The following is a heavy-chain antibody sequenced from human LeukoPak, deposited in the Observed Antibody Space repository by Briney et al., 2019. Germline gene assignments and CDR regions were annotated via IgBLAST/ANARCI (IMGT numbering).Heavy chain of an antibody. CDR3: ARWGSGYYYYMDV. Sequence: ASVKVSCKASGYTFTTYGFTWVRQAPGQGLEWMGWISAHNGYTNYAQKLQGRVTMTTDTSTSTAYMELRSLRSDDTAVYHCARWGSGYYYYMDVWGKGTTVTVSS. J-gene: IGHJ6*03. CDR1: GYTFTTYG. CDR2: ISAHNGYT. D-gene: IGHD3-22*01. V-gene: IGHV1-18*01.